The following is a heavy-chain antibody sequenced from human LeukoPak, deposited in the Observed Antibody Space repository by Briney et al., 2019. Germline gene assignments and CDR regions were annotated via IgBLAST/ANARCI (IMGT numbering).Heavy chain of an antibody. CDR2: IWYDGSNK. Sequence: PGGSLRLSCAASGFTFSSYGMHWVRQAPGKGLEWVAVIWYDGSNKYYADSVKGRFTISRDNSKNTLYLQTNSLRAEDTAVYYCARDYKGDDYVWGSYRQQHPFDYWGQGTLVTVSS. CDR1: GFTFSSYG. V-gene: IGHV3-33*01. CDR3: ARDYKGDDYVWGSYRQQHPFDY. J-gene: IGHJ4*02. D-gene: IGHD3-16*02.